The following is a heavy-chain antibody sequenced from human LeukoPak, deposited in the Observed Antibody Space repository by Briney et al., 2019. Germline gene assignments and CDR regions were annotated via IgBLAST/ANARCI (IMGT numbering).Heavy chain of an antibody. D-gene: IGHD6-19*01. Sequence: ASVKVSCKASGGTFSSYAISWVRQAPGQGLEWMGGIIPIFGTANYAQKFQGRVTITADKSTSTAYMELGSLRSEDTAVYYCARGSSGWDYYMDVWGKGTTVTISS. J-gene: IGHJ6*03. CDR1: GGTFSSYA. CDR2: IIPIFGTA. CDR3: ARGSSGWDYYMDV. V-gene: IGHV1-69*06.